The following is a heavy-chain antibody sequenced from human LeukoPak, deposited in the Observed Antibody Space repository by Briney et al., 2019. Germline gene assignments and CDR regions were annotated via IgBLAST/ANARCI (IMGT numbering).Heavy chain of an antibody. V-gene: IGHV3-23*01. Sequence: GGSLRLSCAASGFTFSSYAMSWVRQAPGEGLEWVSAISGSGGSTYYADSVKGRFTISRDNSKNTLYLQMNSLRAEDTAVYYCAKEGYSYGYERTGWFDPWGQGTLVTVSS. D-gene: IGHD5-18*01. J-gene: IGHJ5*02. CDR1: GFTFSSYA. CDR3: AKEGYSYGYERTGWFDP. CDR2: ISGSGGST.